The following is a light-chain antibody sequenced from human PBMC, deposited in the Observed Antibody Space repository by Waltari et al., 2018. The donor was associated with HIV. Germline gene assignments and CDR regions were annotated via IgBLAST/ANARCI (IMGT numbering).Light chain of an antibody. CDR2: KAS. V-gene: IGKV1-5*03. CDR3: QQYNSYWT. J-gene: IGKJ1*01. Sequence: DIQMTQSPSTLSASVGDRVTITCRASQSIRSWLAWYQQKPGKAPKPLIYKASSLESGVPSMFSGSESGTEFTLTISSLQPDDFATYYCQQYNSYWTFGQGTKVEIK. CDR1: QSIRSW.